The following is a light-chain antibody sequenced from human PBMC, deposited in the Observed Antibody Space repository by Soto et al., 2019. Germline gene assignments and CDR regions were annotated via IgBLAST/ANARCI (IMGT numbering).Light chain of an antibody. CDR2: EVT. CDR3: SSYAASNNFYFV. J-gene: IGLJ3*02. V-gene: IGLV2-8*01. CDR1: SSDVGGYNY. Sequence: QSALTQPPSASGSPGQSVTISCTGTSSDVGGYNYVSWYQQYPGRVPKLTIYEVTKRPSGVPDRFSGSKSGNTASLTVSGLQAEDEADYYCSSYAASNNFYFVFGGGTKVTVL.